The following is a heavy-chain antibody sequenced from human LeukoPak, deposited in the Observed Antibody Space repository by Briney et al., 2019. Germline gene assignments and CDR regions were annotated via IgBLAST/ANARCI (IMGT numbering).Heavy chain of an antibody. V-gene: IGHV3-33*01. CDR1: GFNFSSFV. CDR3: ARGPSAYPKCFDY. Sequence: GGSLRLSCAASGFNFSSFVMHWVRQAPGKGLEWVAVIWYDGSNKYYADSVKGRFSISRDNSKNTLYLQMNSLRAEDTAVYYCARGPSAYPKCFDYWGQGTLVTVSS. J-gene: IGHJ4*02. D-gene: IGHD5-12*01. CDR2: IWYDGSNK.